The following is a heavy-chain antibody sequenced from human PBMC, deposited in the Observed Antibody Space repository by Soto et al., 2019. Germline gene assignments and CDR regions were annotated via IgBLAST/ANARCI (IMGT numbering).Heavy chain of an antibody. Sequence: LRLSCAASGFTVNSNYMSWVRQAPGKGLEWVSVIYSDGNTYYADSVKGRFIISRDNSNNTLYFQMNSLRAEDTAVYYCATLTKYDILTGFYPCWGQGTLVTVSS. D-gene: IGHD3-9*01. CDR2: IYSDGNT. J-gene: IGHJ4*02. CDR1: GFTVNSNY. CDR3: ATLTKYDILTGFYPC. V-gene: IGHV3-66*01.